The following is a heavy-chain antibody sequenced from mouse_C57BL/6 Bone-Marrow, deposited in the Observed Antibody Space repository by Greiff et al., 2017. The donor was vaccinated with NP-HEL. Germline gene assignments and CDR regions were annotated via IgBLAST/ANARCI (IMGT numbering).Heavy chain of an antibody. D-gene: IGHD2-5*01. V-gene: IGHV1-18*01. CDR2: INPNNGGT. J-gene: IGHJ3*01. Sequence: VQLQQSGPELVKPGASVKIPCKASGYTFTDYNMDWVKQSHGKSLEWIGDINPNNGGTIYNQKFKGKATLTVDKSSSTAYMELRSLTSEDTAVYYCARNGGDYSNWGFAYWGQGTLVTVSA. CDR1: GYTFTDYN. CDR3: ARNGGDYSNWGFAY.